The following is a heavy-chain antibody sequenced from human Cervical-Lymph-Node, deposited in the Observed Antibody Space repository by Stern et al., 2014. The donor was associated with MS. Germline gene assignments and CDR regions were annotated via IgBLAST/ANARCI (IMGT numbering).Heavy chain of an antibody. CDR2: ISTLSSYI. D-gene: IGHD3-3*01. CDR3: ATLSIFGVVPDDY. Sequence: EVQLLESGGGLVKPGGSLRLSCAASGFTFSSYTMNWVRQAPGKGLEWVSSISTLSSYIYYADSVRGRFTISRDNAKNSLYLQMNSLRAEDTAVYYCATLSIFGVVPDDYWGQGTLVTVSS. J-gene: IGHJ4*02. CDR1: GFTFSSYT. V-gene: IGHV3-21*01.